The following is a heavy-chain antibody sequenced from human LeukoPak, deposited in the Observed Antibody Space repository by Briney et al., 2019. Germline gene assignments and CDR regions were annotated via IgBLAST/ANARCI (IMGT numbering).Heavy chain of an antibody. CDR1: GFTFSSYW. V-gene: IGHV3-7*01. Sequence: GGSLRLSCAASGFTFSSYWMSWVRQAPGKGLEWVANIKQDGSEEYYVDSVKGRFTISRDNAKNSLYLQMNSLRAEDTAVYYCARAPPYYYGSGSYPPLIFDYWGQGTLVTVSS. J-gene: IGHJ4*02. CDR3: ARAPPYYYGSGSYPPLIFDY. D-gene: IGHD3-10*01. CDR2: IKQDGSEE.